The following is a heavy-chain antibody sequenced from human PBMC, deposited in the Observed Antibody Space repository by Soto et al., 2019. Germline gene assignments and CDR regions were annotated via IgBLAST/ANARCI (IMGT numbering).Heavy chain of an antibody. V-gene: IGHV1-69*12. J-gene: IGHJ2*01. CDR1: GGTFSNYP. D-gene: IGHD5-12*01. CDR2: IIRTFGTV. CDR3: ARGNHRWLQLWYFDL. Sequence: QVQLVQSGAEVKKPGSSVKVSCKASGGTFSNYPISWVRQAPGQGLEWMGGIIRTFGTVNYAQKFQGRVTITEDESTSTAYMELSSLRSEDTAVYYCARGNHRWLQLWYFDLWGRGTLVTVSS.